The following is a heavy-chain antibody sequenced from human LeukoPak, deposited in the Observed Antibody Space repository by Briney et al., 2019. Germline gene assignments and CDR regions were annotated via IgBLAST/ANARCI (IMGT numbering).Heavy chain of an antibody. Sequence: GGSLRLSCAASGFTFSSYSMNWVRQAPGKGLEWVSSISSSSSYIYYADSVKGRFTISRDNAKNSLYLQMNSLRAEDTAVYYCAKLLVATIAPDYWGQGTLVTVSS. D-gene: IGHD5-12*01. V-gene: IGHV3-21*01. CDR2: ISSSSSYI. CDR1: GFTFSSYS. J-gene: IGHJ4*02. CDR3: AKLLVATIAPDY.